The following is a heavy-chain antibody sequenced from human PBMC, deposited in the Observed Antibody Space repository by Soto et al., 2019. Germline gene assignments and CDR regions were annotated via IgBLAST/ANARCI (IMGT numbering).Heavy chain of an antibody. Sequence: GGSLRLSCAASGFTFSNYGMHWFRQAPGKGLEWVAIIWHDGNNKYYADSVRGRFIISRDNSKNRLYLQMNSLRAEDTAVYYCASDLVGASDSYGLDVWGQGTPVTVSS. CDR1: GFTFSNYG. CDR2: IWHDGNNK. CDR3: ASDLVGASDSYGLDV. J-gene: IGHJ6*02. D-gene: IGHD1-26*01. V-gene: IGHV3-33*01.